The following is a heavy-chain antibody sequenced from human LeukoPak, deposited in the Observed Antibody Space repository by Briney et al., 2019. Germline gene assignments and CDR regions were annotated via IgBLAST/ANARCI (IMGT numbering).Heavy chain of an antibody. CDR1: GYTFTGYY. D-gene: IGHD2-21*02. J-gene: IGHJ4*02. CDR3: ARDSDTYCGGDCYSFSWDY. Sequence: ASVKVSCKASGYTFTGYYMHWVRQAPGQGLEWMGWINPNSGGTNYAQKFQGRVTMTRDTSISTAYMELSRLRSGDTAVYYCARDSDTYCGGDCYSFSWDYWGQGTLVTVSS. CDR2: INPNSGGT. V-gene: IGHV1-2*02.